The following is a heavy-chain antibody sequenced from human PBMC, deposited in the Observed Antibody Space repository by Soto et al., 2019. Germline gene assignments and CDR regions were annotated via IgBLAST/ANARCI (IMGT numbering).Heavy chain of an antibody. CDR3: ARVCFFFQAEDGIRDVRSVSAFLRNRSTDL. V-gene: IGHV1-46*01. Sequence: GIEWMGIINTSGGSTSYAQKLKGRVTMTRDTSTSTVYMELSSLRSEDTAVYYCARVCFFFQAEDGIRDVRSVSAFLRNRSTDL. J-gene: IGHJ2*01. CDR2: INTSGGST. D-gene: IGHD3-10*02.